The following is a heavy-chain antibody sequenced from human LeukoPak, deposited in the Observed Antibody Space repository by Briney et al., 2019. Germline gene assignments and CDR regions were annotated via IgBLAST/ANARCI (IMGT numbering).Heavy chain of an antibody. CDR2: ISYDGSNK. J-gene: IGHJ4*02. V-gene: IGHV3-30*03. D-gene: IGHD1-26*01. CDR3: VRDGVGAPPFDY. CDR1: GFTFSSYG. Sequence: GGSLRLSCAASGFTFSSYGMHWVRQAPGKGLEWVAVISYDGSNKYYADSVKGRFTISRDNAKNTLDLQMNNLGVEDTAVYYCVRDGVGAPPFDYWGEGVLVTVSS.